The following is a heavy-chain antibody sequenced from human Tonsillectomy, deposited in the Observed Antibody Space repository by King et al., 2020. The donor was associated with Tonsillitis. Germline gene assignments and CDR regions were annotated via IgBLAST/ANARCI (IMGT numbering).Heavy chain of an antibody. CDR2: INHSGTT. V-gene: IGHV4-34*01. CDR1: GGSFSGYY. J-gene: IGHJ4*02. D-gene: IGHD1-26*01. CDR3: ASWVICGSYFDY. Sequence: VQLQQWGAGLLKPSETLSLTCAVDGGSFSGYYWSWIRQPPGKGLEWIGEINHSGTTNYNPCLKGRVTLSVDTSTNQFSLNLSSVTAADTAVYYCASWVICGSYFDYWGQGTLVTVSS.